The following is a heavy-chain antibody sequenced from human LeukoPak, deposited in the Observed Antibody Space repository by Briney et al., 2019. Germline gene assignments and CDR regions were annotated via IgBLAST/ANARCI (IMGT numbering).Heavy chain of an antibody. D-gene: IGHD5-18*01. CDR3: ARERGSDTLDY. J-gene: IGHJ4*02. Sequence: GASVKVSCKASGYTFTSYYMHWVRQAPGQGLEWMGIINPSGGSTSYAQKFQGRVTMTRDTSTSTVYMELSSLRSEDAAVYYCARERGSDTLDYWGQGTLVTVSS. CDR1: GYTFTSYY. V-gene: IGHV1-46*01. CDR2: INPSGGST.